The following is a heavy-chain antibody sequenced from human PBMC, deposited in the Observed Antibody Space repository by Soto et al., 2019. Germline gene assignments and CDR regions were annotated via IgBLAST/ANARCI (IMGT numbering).Heavy chain of an antibody. CDR1: GYTFSSYG. CDR2: ISAYNGNT. CDR3: ARRGYGSGSPPMNYYYYGMDV. J-gene: IGHJ6*02. Sequence: GASVKVSCKASGYTFSSYGIRWVRQAPGQGPEWVGWISAYNGNTNYAQKLQGRVTMTTDTSTSTAYMELRSLRSDDTVVYYCARRGYGSGSPPMNYYYYGMDVWGQGTTVTVSS. V-gene: IGHV1-18*01. D-gene: IGHD3-10*01.